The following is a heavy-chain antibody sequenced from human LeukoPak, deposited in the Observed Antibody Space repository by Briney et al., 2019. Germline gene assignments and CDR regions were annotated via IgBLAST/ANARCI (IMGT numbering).Heavy chain of an antibody. CDR1: GGTFSSYA. V-gene: IGHV1-69*13. CDR3: ARDGHLEMATVYYYYGMDV. Sequence: ASVKVSCKASGGTFSSYASSWVRQAPGQGLEWMGGIIPIFGTANYAQTFQGRVTITADESTSTAYMELSSLRSEDTAVYYCARDGHLEMATVYYYYGMDVWGQGTTVTVSS. J-gene: IGHJ6*02. D-gene: IGHD5-24*01. CDR2: IIPIFGTA.